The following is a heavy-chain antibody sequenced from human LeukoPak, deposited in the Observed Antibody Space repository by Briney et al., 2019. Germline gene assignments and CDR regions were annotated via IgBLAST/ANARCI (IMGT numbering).Heavy chain of an antibody. CDR2: ISSGRTYT. CDR3: AGIRGGYYVDY. CDR1: GLTFSDYY. V-gene: IGHV3-11*06. J-gene: IGHJ4*02. D-gene: IGHD3-16*01. Sequence: RGSLRLSCAASGLTFSDYYMSWTRQPPGKGLEWVSYISSGRTYTNYADSMKGRFTISRDNPKDSPYLQMNSLRAEDTGVSLCAGIRGGYYVDYWGQGTLVTVSS.